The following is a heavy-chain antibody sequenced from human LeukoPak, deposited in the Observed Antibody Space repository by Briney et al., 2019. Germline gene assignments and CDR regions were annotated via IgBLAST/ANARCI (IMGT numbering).Heavy chain of an antibody. CDR2: TYYRSKWSN. CDR1: GDRVSSSSVA. CDR3: VRDVNRILDY. V-gene: IGHV6-1*01. J-gene: IGHJ4*02. Sequence: SQTLSLTCAVSGDRVSSSSVAWNWIRQSPSRGLEGLGRTYYRSKWSNDYALSVKSRITINPDTSKNQFSLQLNSVTPEDTAVYYCVRDVNRILDYWGQGTLVTVSS. D-gene: IGHD3-10*01.